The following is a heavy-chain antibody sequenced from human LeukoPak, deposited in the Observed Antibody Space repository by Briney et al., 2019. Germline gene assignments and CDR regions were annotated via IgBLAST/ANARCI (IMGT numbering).Heavy chain of an antibody. CDR2: IYYSGST. CDR1: GGSISSYY. D-gene: IGHD3-10*01. V-gene: IGHV4-59*01. J-gene: IGHJ3*02. Sequence: SETLSLTCTVSGGSISSYYWSWIRQPPGKGLEWIGYIYYSGSTNYNPSLKSRVTISVDTSKNQFSLKLSSVTVADTAVYYCARDLPYYGSGDAFDIWGQGTMVTVSS. CDR3: ARDLPYYGSGDAFDI.